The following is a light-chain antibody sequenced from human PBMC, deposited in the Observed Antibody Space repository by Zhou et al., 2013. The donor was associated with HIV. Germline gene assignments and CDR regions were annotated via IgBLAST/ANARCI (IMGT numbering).Light chain of an antibody. J-gene: IGKJ2*01. CDR2: GAS. CDR3: QQYSPSFYT. Sequence: EIVLTQSPATLSLSPGERATLSCRASQSVSSNLAWYQQKPGQAPRLLIYGASTRATGIPARFSGSGSGTEFTLTISSLQSEDFAVYYCQQYSPSFYTFGQGTKLEIK. CDR1: QSVSSN. V-gene: IGKV3-15*01.